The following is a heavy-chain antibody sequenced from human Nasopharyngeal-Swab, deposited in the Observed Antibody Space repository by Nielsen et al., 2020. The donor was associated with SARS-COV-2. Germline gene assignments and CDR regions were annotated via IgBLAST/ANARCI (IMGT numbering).Heavy chain of an antibody. V-gene: IGHV1-46*01. Sequence: ASVKVSCKASGYTFTSYYIHWVRQAPGQGLEWMGIINPSGGSTSYAQKFQGLVTMTRDTSTSTVYMEVSSLRSEDTAVYYCAREMGYYGSGSYRPFDYWGQGTLVTVSS. J-gene: IGHJ4*02. D-gene: IGHD3-10*01. CDR2: INPSGGST. CDR1: GYTFTSYY. CDR3: AREMGYYGSGSYRPFDY.